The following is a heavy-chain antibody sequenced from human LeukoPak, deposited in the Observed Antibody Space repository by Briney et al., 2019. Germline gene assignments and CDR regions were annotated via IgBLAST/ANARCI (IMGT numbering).Heavy chain of an antibody. D-gene: IGHD1-26*01. Sequence: SQTLSLTCTVSGGSISSGSYYWSWIRQPAGKGLEWIGRIYTSGSTNYNPSLKSRVTISVDTSKNQFSLKLSSVTAADTAVYYCARFVGADDYFDYWGQGTLVTVSS. J-gene: IGHJ4*02. V-gene: IGHV4-61*02. CDR1: GGSISSGSYY. CDR3: ARFVGADDYFDY. CDR2: IYTSGST.